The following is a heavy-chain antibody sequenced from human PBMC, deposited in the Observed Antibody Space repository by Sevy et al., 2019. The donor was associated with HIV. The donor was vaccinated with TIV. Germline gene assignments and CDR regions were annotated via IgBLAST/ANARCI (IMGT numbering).Heavy chain of an antibody. V-gene: IGHV3-64D*06. CDR3: VKASRSVAVAGSYYFYCMDV. CDR1: GFTFSNYG. CDR2: ISSNGDST. Sequence: GGSLRLSCSASGFTFSNYGMHWVSQSPGKGLEYVSGISSNGDSTYYADSVKGRFTVSRDNSKNTLYLQMSNLRPEVTAMYYCVKASRSVAVAGSYYFYCMDVWGKGTTVTVSS. J-gene: IGHJ6*03. D-gene: IGHD6-19*01.